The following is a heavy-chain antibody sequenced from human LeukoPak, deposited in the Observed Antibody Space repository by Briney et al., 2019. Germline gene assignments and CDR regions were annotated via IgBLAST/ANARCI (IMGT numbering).Heavy chain of an antibody. CDR2: IYCSGST. J-gene: IGHJ4*02. Sequence: SETLSLTCTVSGGSISSSNYYWGWIRQPPGNGLEWIGNIYCSGSTYYKPSLKTRVTISVDTSKNPFSLKLTSVTAADTAVYYCARHASVDGNWPRPLDYWGQGSLVTVSS. V-gene: IGHV4-39*01. CDR3: ARHASVDGNWPRPLDY. D-gene: IGHD6-19*01. CDR1: GGSISSSNYY.